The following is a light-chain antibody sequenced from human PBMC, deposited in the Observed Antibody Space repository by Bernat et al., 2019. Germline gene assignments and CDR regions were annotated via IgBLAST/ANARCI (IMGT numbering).Light chain of an antibody. Sequence: DIQLTQSPSFLSASVGDRVTITCRASQGISSYLAWYQQKPGKAPKLLIYAASTLQSGVPSRFSGSGSGTEFTLTISSLQPEDFATYYCQQHNSYAITFGGGTKVEIK. J-gene: IGKJ4*01. CDR2: AAS. V-gene: IGKV1-9*01. CDR3: QQHNSYAIT. CDR1: QGISSY.